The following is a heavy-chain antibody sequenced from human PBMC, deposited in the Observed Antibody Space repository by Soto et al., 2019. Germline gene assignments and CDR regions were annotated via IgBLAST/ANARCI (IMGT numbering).Heavy chain of an antibody. CDR1: GGSISSSSYY. J-gene: IGHJ4*02. D-gene: IGHD3-10*01. CDR3: ARDYAYYGSGRSSGIDY. Sequence: SETLSLTCTVSGGSISSSSYYWGWIRQPPGKGLEWIGSIYYSGSTNYNPSLKSRVTISVDTSKNQFSLKLSSVTAADTAVYYCARDYAYYGSGRSSGIDYWGQGTLVTVSS. V-gene: IGHV4-39*07. CDR2: IYYSGST.